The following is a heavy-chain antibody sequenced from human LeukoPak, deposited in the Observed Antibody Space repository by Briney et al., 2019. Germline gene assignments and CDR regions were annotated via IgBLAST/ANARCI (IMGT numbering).Heavy chain of an antibody. CDR1: GYTFTGYY. J-gene: IGHJ5*02. CDR3: ARDPGYENWFDP. D-gene: IGHD6-13*01. CDR2: INPNSGGT. V-gene: IGHV1-2*02. Sequence: ASVKVSCKASGYTFTGYYMHWVRQAPGQGLEWMGWINPNSGGTNYAQKFQGRVTMTRDTSISTAYMELSSLRSEDTAVYYCARDPGYENWFDPWGQGTLVTVSS.